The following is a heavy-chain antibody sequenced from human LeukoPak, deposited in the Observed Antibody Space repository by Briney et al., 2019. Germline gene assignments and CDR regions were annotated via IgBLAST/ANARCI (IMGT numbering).Heavy chain of an antibody. CDR2: IYRGGST. CDR1: GFTVNSNY. CDR3: ARDSITVTTSEDDYYYGMDV. Sequence: GGSLRLSCAASGFTVNSNYMSWVRQAPGKGLEGVSVIYRGGSTYYAASVKGRFTISRHNSKNTLYLQMNSLRAEDTAVYYCARDSITVTTSEDDYYYGMDVWGQGTTVTVSS. D-gene: IGHD4-17*01. J-gene: IGHJ6*02. V-gene: IGHV3-53*04.